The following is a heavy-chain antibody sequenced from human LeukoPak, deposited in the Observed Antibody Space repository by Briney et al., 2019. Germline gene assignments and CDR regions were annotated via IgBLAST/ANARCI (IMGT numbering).Heavy chain of an antibody. CDR1: GFTFSDYY. D-gene: IGHD3-16*01. V-gene: IGHV3-11*04. Sequence: PGGSLRLSCAASGFTFSDYYMSWIRQAPGKGLEWVSYISTSSSIIYYADSVKGRFTISRDNAKNSLYLQMNSLRAEDTAVYYCANSVTFGGALRGDWGQGTLVTVSS. CDR3: ANSVTFGGALRGD. CDR2: ISTSSSII. J-gene: IGHJ4*02.